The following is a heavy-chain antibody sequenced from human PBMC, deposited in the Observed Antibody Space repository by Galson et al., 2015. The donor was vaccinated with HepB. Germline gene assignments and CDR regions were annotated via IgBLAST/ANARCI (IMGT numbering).Heavy chain of an antibody. V-gene: IGHV3-11*01. CDR3: ARDKGRGYYDSSGYDY. D-gene: IGHD3-22*01. CDR2: ISSSGSTI. J-gene: IGHJ4*02. Sequence: SLRLSCAASGFTFSDYYMSWIRQAPGKGLEWVSYISSSGSTIYYADSVKGRFTISRDNAKNSLYLQMNSLRAEDTAVYYCARDKGRGYYDSSGYDYWGQGTLVTVSS. CDR1: GFTFSDYY.